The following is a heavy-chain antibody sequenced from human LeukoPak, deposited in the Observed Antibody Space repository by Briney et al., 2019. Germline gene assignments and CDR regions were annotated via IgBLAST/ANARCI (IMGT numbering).Heavy chain of an antibody. CDR1: GFTFSNYG. CDR3: AELGITRIGGV. Sequence: GGSLRLSCGASGFTFSNYGMLWVRQAPGKGLEWVAFIRYDGNNKLYADSVKGRFTISRDNAKNSLYLQMNSLRAEDTAVYYCAELGITRIGGVWGKGTTVTISS. V-gene: IGHV3-30*02. D-gene: IGHD3-10*02. CDR2: IRYDGNNK. J-gene: IGHJ6*04.